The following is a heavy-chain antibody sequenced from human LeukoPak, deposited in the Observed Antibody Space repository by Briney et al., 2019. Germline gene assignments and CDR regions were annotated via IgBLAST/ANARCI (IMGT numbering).Heavy chain of an antibody. CDR2: ITGGHYAT. CDR3: TKDPNGDYIGAFDP. D-gene: IGHD4-17*01. CDR1: GFSFSSFA. Sequence: GGSLRLSCAASGFSFSSFAMTWVRQAPGKGLEWVSSITGGHYATYNTDSVKGRFTISRDNAKDTLYLQMNSLRADDTAIYYCTKDPNGDYIGAFDPWGQGTLVTVSS. V-gene: IGHV3-23*01. J-gene: IGHJ5*02.